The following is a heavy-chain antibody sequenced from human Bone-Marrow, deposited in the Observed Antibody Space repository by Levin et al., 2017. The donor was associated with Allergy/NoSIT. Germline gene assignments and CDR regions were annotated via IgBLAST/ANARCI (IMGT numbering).Heavy chain of an antibody. CDR1: GGSISSGTYY. Sequence: SETLSLTCTVSGGSISSGTYYWSWIRQPPGKGLEWIGYMYYSGSTNYNPSLKSRVTMSVDTSKNQFSLNVYSVTAADTALYYCARVDAPYGSGGAYYFDSWGQGTLVTVSS. CDR3: ARVDAPYGSGGAYYFDS. CDR2: MYYSGST. D-gene: IGHD3-10*01. J-gene: IGHJ4*02. V-gene: IGHV4-61*01.